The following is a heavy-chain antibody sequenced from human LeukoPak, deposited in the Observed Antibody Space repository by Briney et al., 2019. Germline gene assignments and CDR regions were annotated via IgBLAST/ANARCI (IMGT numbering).Heavy chain of an antibody. D-gene: IGHD3-22*01. V-gene: IGHV1-2*02. CDR3: ARDPGSYYDSSGTEY. CDR2: INPNSGGT. Sequence: ASVKVSCKASGYTFTGYYMHWVRQAPGQGPEWMGWINPNSGGTNYAQKFQGRVTMTRDTSISTAYMELSRLRSDDTAVYYCARDPGSYYDSSGTEYWGQGTLVTVSS. J-gene: IGHJ4*02. CDR1: GYTFTGYY.